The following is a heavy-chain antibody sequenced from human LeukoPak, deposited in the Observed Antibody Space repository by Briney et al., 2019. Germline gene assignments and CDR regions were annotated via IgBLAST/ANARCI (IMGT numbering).Heavy chain of an antibody. CDR3: AKSVVVPAAISHDAFDI. CDR1: GFTFSSYA. J-gene: IGHJ3*02. Sequence: GGSLRLSCAASGFTFSSYAMSWVRQAPGKGLEWVAFIRYDGSNKYYADSVKGRFTISRDNSKNTLYLQMNSLRAEDTAVYYCAKSVVVPAAISHDAFDIWGQGTMVTVSS. D-gene: IGHD2-2*01. CDR2: IRYDGSNK. V-gene: IGHV3-30*02.